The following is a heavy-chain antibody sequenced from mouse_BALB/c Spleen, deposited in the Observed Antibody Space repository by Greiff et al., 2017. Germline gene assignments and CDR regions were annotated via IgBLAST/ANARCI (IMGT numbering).Heavy chain of an antibody. D-gene: IGHD1-1*01. J-gene: IGHJ4*01. V-gene: IGHV1-55*01. CDR3: ARWHYGSSSFYAMDY. Sequence: QVQLQQPGAELVKPGTSVKLSCKASGYNFTSYWINWVKLRPGQGLEWIGDIYPGSGSTNYNEKFKSKATLTVDTSSSTAYMQLSSLASEDSALYYCARWHYGSSSFYAMDYWGQGTSVTVSS. CDR2: IYPGSGST. CDR1: GYNFTSYW.